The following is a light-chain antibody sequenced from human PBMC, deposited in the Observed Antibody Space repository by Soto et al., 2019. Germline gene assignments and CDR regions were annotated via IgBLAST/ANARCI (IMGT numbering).Light chain of an antibody. CDR2: GAS. CDR3: QQYGSSPGLFT. Sequence: EIVLTQSPATLSLSPGERATLSCRASQSVSNNYLAWYQQKPGQAPRLPIYGASSRATGIPDRFSGSGSGTDFTLTISRLEPEDFAVYYCQQYGSSPGLFTFGPGTKVDIK. J-gene: IGKJ3*01. V-gene: IGKV3-20*01. CDR1: QSVSNNY.